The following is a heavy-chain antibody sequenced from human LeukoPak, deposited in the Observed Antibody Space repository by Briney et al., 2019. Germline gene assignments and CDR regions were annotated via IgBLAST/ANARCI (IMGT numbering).Heavy chain of an antibody. CDR2: IKQDGSEK. CDR1: GFTFSSYW. J-gene: IGHJ4*02. Sequence: PGGSLRLSCAASGFTFSSYWMSWVRQAPGKGLEWVANIKQDGSEKYYVDSVKGRFTISRDNAKNSLYLQMNSLRAEDMALYYCAKAYYYDSSGYYFDYWGQGTLVTVSS. V-gene: IGHV3-7*03. CDR3: AKAYYYDSSGYYFDY. D-gene: IGHD3-22*01.